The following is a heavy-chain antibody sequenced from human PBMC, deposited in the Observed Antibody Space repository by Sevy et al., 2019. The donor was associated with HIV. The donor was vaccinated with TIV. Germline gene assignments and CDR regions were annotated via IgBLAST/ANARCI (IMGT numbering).Heavy chain of an antibody. D-gene: IGHD1-1*01. J-gene: IGHJ5*02. CDR2: INSDGTTP. Sequence: GGSLRLSCAASGFTFSSYWMHWVRQAPGKGLVWVSRINSDGTTPIYADSVQGRFTISRDNAKNTLYLQMNSLRAEDTAVYYCATLEGLYNWFDPWGQGTLVTVSS. V-gene: IGHV3-74*01. CDR1: GFTFSSYW. CDR3: ATLEGLYNWFDP.